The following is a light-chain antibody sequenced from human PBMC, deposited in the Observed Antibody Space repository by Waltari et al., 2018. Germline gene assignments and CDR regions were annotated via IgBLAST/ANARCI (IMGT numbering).Light chain of an antibody. V-gene: IGLV1-47*01. CDR3: ATWDDSLTAWV. CDR1: SSTPGPYY. CDR2: RNN. J-gene: IGLJ3*02. Sequence: QSVLTQPPSPSGTPGQRVTISCSGSSSTPGPYYLHWYHQLPGTAPKLLIYRNNQRPSGVPDRFSGSKSGTSASLAISGLRSEDEADYYCATWDDSLTAWVFGGGTKLTVL.